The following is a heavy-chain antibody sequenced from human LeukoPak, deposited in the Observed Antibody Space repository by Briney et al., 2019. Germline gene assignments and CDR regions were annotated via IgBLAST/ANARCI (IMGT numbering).Heavy chain of an antibody. CDR3: ATYYVWGSYRSYYFDY. J-gene: IGHJ4*02. CDR2: IYYSGST. CDR1: GGSISSSSYY. Sequence: SETLSLTCTVSGGSISSSSYYWGWIRQPPGKGLEWIGSIYYSGSTYYNPSLKSRVTISVDTSKNQFSLKLSSVTAADTAVYYCATYYVWGSYRSYYFDYWGQGTLVTVSS. V-gene: IGHV4-39*07. D-gene: IGHD3-16*02.